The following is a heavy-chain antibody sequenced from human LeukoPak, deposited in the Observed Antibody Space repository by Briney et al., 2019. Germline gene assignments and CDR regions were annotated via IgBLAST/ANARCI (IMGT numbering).Heavy chain of an antibody. CDR2: ISSSSSTI. CDR3: ARAGGSGYDY. V-gene: IGHV3-48*01. J-gene: IGHJ4*02. CDR1: GGSISSSN. D-gene: IGHD6-19*01. Sequence: HTSETLSLTCAVSGGSISSSNWWSWVRQPPGKGLEWVSYISSSSSTIYYADSVKGRFTISRDNAKNSLYLQMNSLRAEDTAVYYCARAGGSGYDYWGQGTLVTVSS.